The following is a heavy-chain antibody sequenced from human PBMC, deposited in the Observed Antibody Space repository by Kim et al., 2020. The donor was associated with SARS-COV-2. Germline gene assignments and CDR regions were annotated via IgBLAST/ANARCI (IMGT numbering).Heavy chain of an antibody. CDR3: ARDSVSYGVYGVFDP. J-gene: IGHJ5*02. Sequence: ASVKVSCKASGYTFTSYGISWVRQAPGQGLEWMGWISAYNGNTNYAQKLQGRVTMTTDTSTSTAYMELRSLRSDDTAVYYCARDSVSYGVYGVFDPWGQGTLVTVSS. CDR2: ISAYNGNT. CDR1: GYTFTSYG. D-gene: IGHD4-17*01. V-gene: IGHV1-18*04.